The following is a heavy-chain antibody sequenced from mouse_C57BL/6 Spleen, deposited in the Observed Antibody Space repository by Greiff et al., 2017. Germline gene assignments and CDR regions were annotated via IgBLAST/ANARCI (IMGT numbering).Heavy chain of an antibody. CDR3: ARAYYGYDGRTYAMDY. CDR2: IDPEDGDT. CDR1: GYNIKDYY. D-gene: IGHD2-9*01. V-gene: IGHV14-2*01. Sequence: EVQLQQSGAELAKPGASVKLSCTASGYNIKDYYMRWVKQRTEQGLEWIGRIDPEDGDTKYAPKFQGKATLTADTSSNTAYLQLSSLTSADTAVXYCARAYYGYDGRTYAMDYWGQGTSVTVSA. J-gene: IGHJ4*01.